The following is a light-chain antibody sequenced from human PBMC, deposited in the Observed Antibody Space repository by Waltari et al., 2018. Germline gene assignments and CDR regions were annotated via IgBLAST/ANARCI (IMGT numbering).Light chain of an antibody. CDR3: SSYTSSSTRV. CDR2: DVT. J-gene: IGLJ3*02. V-gene: IGLV2-14*03. Sequence: QSALTQPASVSGSPGQSITLSCTGTSSDVGGYNYVSWYQQHPDKVPKLLIYDVTKRPSGVAYRFSASKSGNTASLTISGLQAEDEGDYYCSSYTSSSTRVFGGGTKLTVL. CDR1: SSDVGGYNY.